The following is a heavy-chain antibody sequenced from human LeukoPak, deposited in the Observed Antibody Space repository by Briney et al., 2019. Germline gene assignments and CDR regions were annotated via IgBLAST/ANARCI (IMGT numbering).Heavy chain of an antibody. Sequence: GGSLRLSCEGSGFSFSSYWMTWVRQLPGKGPEWVANIRQDESERYFADSVKGRFTISRDNAKKSVYLHMSSLRAEDTAVYYCARDFLGAGTVGATSGYWGQGTLVTVSS. CDR2: IRQDESER. CDR3: ARDFLGAGTVGATSGY. D-gene: IGHD1-26*01. J-gene: IGHJ4*02. CDR1: GFSFSSYW. V-gene: IGHV3-7*01.